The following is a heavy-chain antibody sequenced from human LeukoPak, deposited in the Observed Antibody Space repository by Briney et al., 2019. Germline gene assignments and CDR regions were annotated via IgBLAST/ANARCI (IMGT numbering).Heavy chain of an antibody. V-gene: IGHV5-10-1*01. CDR2: IDASDSYT. J-gene: IGHJ5*02. Sequence: GESLKISCKGSGYNFTAYWISWVRQMPGKGLEWMGRIDASDSYTNYSPSFQGHVTISADKSISTAYLQWSSLKASDTAMYYCARHPQRYYDILTGYSNNWFDPGGQEPLATVSS. CDR1: GYNFTAYW. CDR3: ARHPQRYYDILTGYSNNWFDP. D-gene: IGHD3-9*01.